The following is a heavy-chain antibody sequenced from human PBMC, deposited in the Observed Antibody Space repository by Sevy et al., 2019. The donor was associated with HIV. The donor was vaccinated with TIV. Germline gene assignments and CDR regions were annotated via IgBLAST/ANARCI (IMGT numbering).Heavy chain of an antibody. CDR3: AKGEGYSSAYHFDS. CDR2: LSGSGGST. D-gene: IGHD5-18*01. Sequence: GGSLRLSCAASGFTFRSYAMSWVRQAPGKGLEWVSALSGSGGSTYYADSVKGRFSISRDNSKSTLYLQMNSLRAEDTAVYYCAKGEGYSSAYHFDSWGQGTLVTVSS. J-gene: IGHJ4*02. V-gene: IGHV3-23*01. CDR1: GFTFRSYA.